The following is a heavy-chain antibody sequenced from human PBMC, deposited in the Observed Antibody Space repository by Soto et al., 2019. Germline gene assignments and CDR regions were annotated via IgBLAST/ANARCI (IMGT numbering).Heavy chain of an antibody. CDR1: GGSISSYY. D-gene: IGHD3-3*01. Sequence: SGTLSLTCTVSGGSISSYYWSWIRQPPGKGLEWIGYIYYSGSTNYNPSLKSRVTISVDTSKNQFSLKLSSVTAADTAVYYCARVNTIFGVGFYYFDYWGQGTLVTV. J-gene: IGHJ4*02. CDR3: ARVNTIFGVGFYYFDY. V-gene: IGHV4-59*01. CDR2: IYYSGST.